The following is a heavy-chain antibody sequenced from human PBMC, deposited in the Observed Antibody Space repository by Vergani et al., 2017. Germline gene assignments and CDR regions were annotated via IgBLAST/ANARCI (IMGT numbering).Heavy chain of an antibody. V-gene: IGHV3-74*01. CDR1: GFTFSSYW. CDR3: STISASYYYYMDV. CDR2: INSDGSST. J-gene: IGHJ6*03. Sequence: EVQLVESGGGLVQPGGSLRLSCAASGFTFSSYWMHWVRQAPGKGLVWVSRINSDGSSTSYADSVKGRFTISRDHAKNTLYLQMNSLRAEDTAVYYCSTISASYYYYMDVWGKGTTVTVSS. D-gene: IGHD2-2*01.